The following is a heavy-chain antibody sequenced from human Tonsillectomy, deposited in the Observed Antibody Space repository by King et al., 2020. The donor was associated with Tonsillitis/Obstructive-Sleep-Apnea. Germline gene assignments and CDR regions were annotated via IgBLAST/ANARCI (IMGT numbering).Heavy chain of an antibody. V-gene: IGHV5-51*01. D-gene: IGHD2-21*02. CDR1: GYSFTSSW. CDR2: IYPDDSDS. CDR3: ARMWVTKSGATFPFDF. J-gene: IGHJ4*02. Sequence: VQLVESGAEVKKPGESLKISCKGSGYSFTSSWIGWVRQMPGKGLEWMGIIYPDDSDSRYSPSFQGQVTISADKSITTAYLQWSSLKASDTAIYYCARMWVTKSGATFPFDFWGQGTLVTVSS.